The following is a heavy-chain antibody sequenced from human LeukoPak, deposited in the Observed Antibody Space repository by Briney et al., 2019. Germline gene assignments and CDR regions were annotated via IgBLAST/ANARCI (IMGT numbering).Heavy chain of an antibody. D-gene: IGHD1-26*01. J-gene: IGHJ3*02. CDR1: GFTFSSYS. Sequence: GGSLRLSCAASGFTFSSYSMNWVRQAPGKGLEWVSSISSSSSYIYYADSVKGRFTISRDNAKNSLYLQMNSLRAEDTAVYYCARGPSGSYSAFDIWGQGTMATISS. CDR2: ISSSSSYI. V-gene: IGHV3-21*01. CDR3: ARGPSGSYSAFDI.